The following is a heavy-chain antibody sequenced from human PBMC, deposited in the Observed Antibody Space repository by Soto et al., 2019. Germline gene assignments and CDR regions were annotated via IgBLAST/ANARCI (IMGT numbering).Heavy chain of an antibody. J-gene: IGHJ4*02. D-gene: IGHD2-2*01. CDR3: AKDGGPAYCNSPGCSAEHFDY. CDR1: GDSISRGAYY. CDR2: ISNSGRT. Sequence: SETLSLTCTVSGDSISRGAYYWTWIRQHPVKGLEWIGYISNSGRTYYNPSLKSRVTISVDTSKNQFSLKLTSVTAADTAVYYCAKDGGPAYCNSPGCSAEHFDYWGQGTLVTVSS. V-gene: IGHV4-31*03.